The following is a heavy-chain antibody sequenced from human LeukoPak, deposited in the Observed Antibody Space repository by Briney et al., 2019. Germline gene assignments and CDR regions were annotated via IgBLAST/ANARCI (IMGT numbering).Heavy chain of an antibody. V-gene: IGHV3-23*01. CDR3: ATRKYSGYDLDFDY. Sequence: GGSLRLSCAASGFTFSSYAMSWVRQAPGKGREWVSAISGSDGRTYYADSVKGRFTISRDNSKNTLYLQMNSLRAEDTAVYYCATRKYSGYDLDFDYWGQGTLVTVSS. CDR2: ISGSDGRT. D-gene: IGHD5-12*01. J-gene: IGHJ4*02. CDR1: GFTFSSYA.